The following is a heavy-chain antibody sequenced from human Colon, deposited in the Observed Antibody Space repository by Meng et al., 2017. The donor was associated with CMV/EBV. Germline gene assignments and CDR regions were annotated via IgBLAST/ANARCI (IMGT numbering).Heavy chain of an antibody. CDR3: ARGADFDF. V-gene: IGHV3-21*01. CDR2: ISSSTTYI. Sequence: GESLKISCAASRFTFDSYSMNWVRQAPGKGLEWVSSISSSTTYIYYADSLKGRFTVSRDNAKNSLFLQMHGLRAEDTAVYYCARGADFDFWGQGTLVTVSS. J-gene: IGHJ4*02. D-gene: IGHD4/OR15-4a*01. CDR1: RFTFDSYS.